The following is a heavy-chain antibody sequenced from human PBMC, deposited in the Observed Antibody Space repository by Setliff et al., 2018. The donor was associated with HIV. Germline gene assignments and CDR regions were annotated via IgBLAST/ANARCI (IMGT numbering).Heavy chain of an antibody. CDR2: FADSAVIT. CDR1: GGSISSSSYY. Sequence: ETLSLTCTVSGGSISSSSYYWGWIRQPPGKGLEWVSTFADSAVITLYADSVKGRFTISRDNRNDTLYLQMSGLRVEDTAVYYCAKLLSRGHSGSFGDFWGQGSLVTVSS. J-gene: IGHJ4*02. V-gene: IGHV3-23*01. CDR3: AKLLSRGHSGSFGDF. D-gene: IGHD5-12*01.